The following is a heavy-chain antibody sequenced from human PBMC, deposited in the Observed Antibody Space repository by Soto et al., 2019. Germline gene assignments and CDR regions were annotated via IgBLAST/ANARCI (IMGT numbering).Heavy chain of an antibody. CDR3: ARLPRTWFDP. J-gene: IGHJ5*02. V-gene: IGHV4-59*08. Sequence: SETLSLTCTVSGVSISSYYWSWIRQPPGKGLEWIGYIYYSGSTNYNPSLKSRVTISVDTSKNQFSLKLSSVTAADTAVYYCARLPRTWFDPWGQGTLVTVSS. CDR2: IYYSGST. CDR1: GVSISSYY.